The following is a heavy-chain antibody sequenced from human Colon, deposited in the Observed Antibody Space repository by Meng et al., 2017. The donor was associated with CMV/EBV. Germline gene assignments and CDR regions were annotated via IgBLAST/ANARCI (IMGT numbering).Heavy chain of an antibody. CDR1: GFTFSSYL. CDR2: IKQDGSEK. D-gene: IGHD3-3*01. Sequence: GGSLRLSCAASGFTFSSYLMSWVRQAPGKGLEWVANIKQDGSEKYYVDSVKGRFTISRDNAKNSLYLQMNSLRAEDTAVYYCARYDFWSGYYSGHYYDMDVWGQGTTVTVSS. V-gene: IGHV3-7*01. J-gene: IGHJ6*02. CDR3: ARYDFWSGYYSGHYYDMDV.